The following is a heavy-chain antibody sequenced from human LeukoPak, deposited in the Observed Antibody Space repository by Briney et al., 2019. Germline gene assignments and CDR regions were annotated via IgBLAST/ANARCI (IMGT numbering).Heavy chain of an antibody. D-gene: IGHD3-22*01. J-gene: IGHJ3*02. Sequence: GAPVKVCCKASGYTFTSYGISWVRQAPGQGLEWMGWISAYNGNTNYAQKLQGRVTMTTDTSTSTAYMELRSRRSDDTAVYYCARDDGSSGYDPAGAFDIWGQGTMVTVSS. CDR2: ISAYNGNT. V-gene: IGHV1-18*01. CDR3: ARDDGSSGYDPAGAFDI. CDR1: GYTFTSYG.